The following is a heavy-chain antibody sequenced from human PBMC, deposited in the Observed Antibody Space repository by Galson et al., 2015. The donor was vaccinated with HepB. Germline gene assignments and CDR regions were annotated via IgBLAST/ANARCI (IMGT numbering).Heavy chain of an antibody. Sequence: SLRLSCAASGFTFSSYEMNWVRQAPGKGLEWVSFISNSGGTIYYADSVKGRFTISRDNAKNSLYLQMNGLRPEDTAVYYCARDIQYRGYFDYWGQGTLVTVSS. CDR3: ARDIQYRGYFDY. D-gene: IGHD4-11*01. J-gene: IGHJ4*02. CDR1: GFTFSSYE. V-gene: IGHV3-48*03. CDR2: ISNSGGTI.